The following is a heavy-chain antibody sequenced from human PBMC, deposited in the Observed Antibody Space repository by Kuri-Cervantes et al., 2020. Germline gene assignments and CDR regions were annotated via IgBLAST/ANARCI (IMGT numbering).Heavy chain of an antibody. J-gene: IGHJ5*02. D-gene: IGHD2-15*01. Sequence: GSLRLSCAASGFTFSDYYMSWVRQAPGKGLEWIGSIYHSGSTNYNPSLKSRVTISVDTSKNQFSLKLSSVTAADTAVYYCARMRAQGTSVVSVVVAATTAWFDPWGQGTLVTVSS. CDR3: ARMRAQGTSVVSVVVAATTAWFDP. CDR2: IYHSGST. V-gene: IGHV4-34*01. CDR1: GFTFSDYY.